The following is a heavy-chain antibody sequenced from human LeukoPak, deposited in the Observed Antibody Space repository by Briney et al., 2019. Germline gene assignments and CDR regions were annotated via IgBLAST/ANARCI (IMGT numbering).Heavy chain of an antibody. CDR1: GGSIRSGSYY. Sequence: SETLSLTCTVSGGSIRSGSYYWSWVRQPAGKGLEWIGRIYTSGSTNYNPSLKSRVTISVDTSKNQFSLKLSSVTAADTAVYYCARQNYEWEHPGAFDIWGQGTMVTVSS. D-gene: IGHD1-26*01. J-gene: IGHJ3*02. V-gene: IGHV4-61*02. CDR2: IYTSGST. CDR3: ARQNYEWEHPGAFDI.